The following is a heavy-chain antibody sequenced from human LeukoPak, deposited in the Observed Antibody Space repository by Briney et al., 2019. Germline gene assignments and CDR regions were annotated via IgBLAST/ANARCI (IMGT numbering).Heavy chain of an antibody. V-gene: IGHV3-7*01. CDR1: GFTLSNHW. CDR3: ATYSSLNRREFQY. Sequence: GGSLRLSCAASGFTLSNHWMTWVRQAPGKGLECVAIIKQDGSEKYYVDSVKGRFTISRDNAKNSLYLQMNSLRAEDTAVYYCATYSSLNRREFQYWGQGTLLTVSS. J-gene: IGHJ1*01. CDR2: IKQDGSEK. D-gene: IGHD3-22*01.